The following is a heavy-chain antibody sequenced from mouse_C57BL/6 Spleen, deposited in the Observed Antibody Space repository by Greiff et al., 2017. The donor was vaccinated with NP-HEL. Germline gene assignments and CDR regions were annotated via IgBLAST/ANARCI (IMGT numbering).Heavy chain of an antibody. V-gene: IGHV5-6*01. CDR3: ARADRDGVSWFAY. Sequence: EVQVVESGGDLVKPGGSLKLSCAASGFTFSSYGMSWVRQTPDKRLEWVATISRGGSYTYYPDSVKGRFTISRDNAKNTLYLQMSSLKSEDTAMYYCARADRDGVSWFAYWGQGTLVTVSA. J-gene: IGHJ3*01. CDR2: ISRGGSYT. CDR1: GFTFSSYG.